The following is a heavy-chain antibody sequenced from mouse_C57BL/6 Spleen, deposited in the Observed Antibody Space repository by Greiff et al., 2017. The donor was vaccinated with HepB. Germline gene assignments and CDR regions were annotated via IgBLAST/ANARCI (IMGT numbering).Heavy chain of an antibody. D-gene: IGHD2-4*01. CDR3: ARGVYYDYDGFAY. J-gene: IGHJ3*01. CDR1: GYTFTGYW. CDR2: ILPGGGST. Sequence: QVQLQQSGAELMKPGASVKLSCKATGYTFTGYWIEWVKQRPGHGLEWIGKILPGGGSTNYNEKFKGKATFTADKSSNTAYMQLSSLTAEDSAIYYCARGVYYDYDGFAYWGQGTLVTVSA. V-gene: IGHV1-9*01.